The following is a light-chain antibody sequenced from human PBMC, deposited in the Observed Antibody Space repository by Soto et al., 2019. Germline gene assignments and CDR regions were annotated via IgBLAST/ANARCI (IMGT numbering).Light chain of an antibody. CDR1: QSISSDH. V-gene: IGKV3-20*01. CDR3: QHYRSAPFT. J-gene: IGKJ3*01. CDR2: GAS. Sequence: IVLTQSPGTLSLSPGERATLSCRASQSISSDHLAWYQQRPGQSPRLLIYGASSRTTGVPDRFSGSGSGTDFTLTISRLEPEDFAVYYCQHYRSAPFTFGPGTKVDIK.